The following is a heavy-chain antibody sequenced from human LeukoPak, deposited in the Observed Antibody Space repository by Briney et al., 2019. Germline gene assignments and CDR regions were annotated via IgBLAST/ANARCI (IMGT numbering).Heavy chain of an antibody. J-gene: IGHJ3*02. CDR1: GFTFSSYA. D-gene: IGHD6-13*01. CDR2: ISYDGSNK. Sequence: PGRSLRLSCAASGFTFSSYAMHWVRQAPGKGLEWVAVISYDGSNKYYADSVKGRFTISRDNSKNTLYLQMNSLRAEDTAVYYCASYSSSWYLFDAFDIWGQGTMVTVSS. V-gene: IGHV3-30-3*01. CDR3: ASYSSSWYLFDAFDI.